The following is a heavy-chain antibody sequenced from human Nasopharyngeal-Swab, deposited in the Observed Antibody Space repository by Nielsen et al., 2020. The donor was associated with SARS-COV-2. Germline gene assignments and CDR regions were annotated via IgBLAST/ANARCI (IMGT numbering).Heavy chain of an antibody. CDR3: ARDLPGYSAWNY. D-gene: IGHD6-19*01. J-gene: IGHJ4*02. Sequence: ASVKVSCKASGYTFNSYGISWVRQAPGQGLEWMGWISVDNGNTQFAPKFQGRVIMAADTSTNTAYMELRSLRSDDTALYLCARDLPGYSAWNYWGQGTLVTVSS. V-gene: IGHV1-18*01. CDR2: ISVDNGNT. CDR1: GYTFNSYG.